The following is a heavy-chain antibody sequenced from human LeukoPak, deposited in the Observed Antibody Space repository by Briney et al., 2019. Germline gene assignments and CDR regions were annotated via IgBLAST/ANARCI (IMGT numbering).Heavy chain of an antibody. D-gene: IGHD1-20*01. V-gene: IGHV4-4*07. J-gene: IGHJ6*03. CDR1: GGSISSYY. CDR2: IYTSGST. CDR3: ARRGRVLYNWDYDYYYYMDV. Sequence: PSETLSLTCTVSGGSISSYYWSWIRQPAGKGLEWIGRIYTSGSTNYNPSLKSRVTISVDTSKNQFSLKLSSVTAADTAVYYCARRGRVLYNWDYDYYYYMDVWGKGTTVTVSS.